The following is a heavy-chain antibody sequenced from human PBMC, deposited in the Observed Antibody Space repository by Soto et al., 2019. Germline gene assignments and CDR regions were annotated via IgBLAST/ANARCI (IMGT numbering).Heavy chain of an antibody. CDR3: ARDLWGYCGTDCYPLDV. D-gene: IGHD2-21*02. Sequence: PSDTLSLTCTVSGVSISGYYWSWIRQPPGKGLEWIGYMYNTGSTVYNPSFKSRVTISVDTSKNQFSLKLNSVTAADTAVYYCARDLWGYCGTDCYPLDVWGQGTTVT. CDR2: MYNTGST. CDR1: GVSISGYY. V-gene: IGHV4-59*01. J-gene: IGHJ6*02.